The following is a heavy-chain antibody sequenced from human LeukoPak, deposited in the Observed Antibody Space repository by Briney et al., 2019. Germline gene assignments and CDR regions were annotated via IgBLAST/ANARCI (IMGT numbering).Heavy chain of an antibody. CDR2: IYYSGST. D-gene: IGHD2-2*01. CDR3: ARVYCSSTGCSYMDV. Sequence: SETLSLTCTVSGGSISSSSYYWGWIRQPPGKGLEWIGSIYYSGSTYYNPSLKSRVTISVDTSKNQFSLKLSSVTAADTAVYYCARVYCSSTGCSYMDVWGKGTTVTVSS. CDR1: GGSISSSSYY. J-gene: IGHJ6*03. V-gene: IGHV4-39*07.